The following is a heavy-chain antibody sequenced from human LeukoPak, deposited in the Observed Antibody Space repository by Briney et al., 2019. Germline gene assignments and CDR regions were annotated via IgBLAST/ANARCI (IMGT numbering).Heavy chain of an antibody. CDR2: ISAYNGNT. CDR1: GYTFTSYG. D-gene: IGHD2-15*01. Sequence: ASVKVSCKASGYTFTSYGISWVRQAPGQGLEWMGWISAYNGNTNYAQKLQGRVTMTTDTSTSTAYMELRSLRSDDTAVYYCARAGYCSGGSCYTRSPFDYWGQGILVTVSS. CDR3: ARAGYCSGGSCYTRSPFDY. J-gene: IGHJ4*02. V-gene: IGHV1-18*01.